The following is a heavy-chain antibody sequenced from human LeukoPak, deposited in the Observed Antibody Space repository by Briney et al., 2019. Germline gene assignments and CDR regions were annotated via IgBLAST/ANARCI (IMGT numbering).Heavy chain of an antibody. CDR2: IDPSGGST. V-gene: IGHV1-46*01. D-gene: IGHD3-10*01. CDR3: ARDKDVSGSYYIGY. CDR1: GYSFTTYF. Sequence: ASVKVSCKASGYSFTTYFMQWVRQTPGQGLEWMGIIDPSGGSTSYAQKFQGRVTMTRDTSTSTVYMELNGLRSEDTAVYYCARDKDVSGSYYIGYWGQGTLVTVSS. J-gene: IGHJ4*02.